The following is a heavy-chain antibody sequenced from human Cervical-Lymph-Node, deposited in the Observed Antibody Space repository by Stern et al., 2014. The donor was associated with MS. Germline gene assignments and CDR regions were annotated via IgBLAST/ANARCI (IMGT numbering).Heavy chain of an antibody. CDR3: ARGAFRAGSTTIFY. D-gene: IGHD1-1*01. CDR1: GYSFSNYA. V-gene: IGHV7-4-1*02. J-gene: IGHJ4*02. Sequence: QVQLVQSGSELRKPGASVEVSCKASGYSFSNYAMNWVRQAPGQGLEWMGWINTNTGNPTYAQGFTGRFVFSLDTSINTAYLKINSLKSEDTAVYYCARGAFRAGSTTIFYWGQGTLVTVSS. CDR2: INTNTGNP.